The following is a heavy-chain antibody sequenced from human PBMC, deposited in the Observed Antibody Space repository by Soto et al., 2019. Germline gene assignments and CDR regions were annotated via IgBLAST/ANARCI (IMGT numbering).Heavy chain of an antibody. J-gene: IGHJ4*02. D-gene: IGHD6-19*01. CDR3: ARQHPLDSSAWYI. V-gene: IGHV5-51*01. CDR2: IYPRDSDI. Sequence: LGESLKISCEVSGDSFTSFWIGWVRQMPGKGLEWMGIIYPRDSDIRYSPSLQGQVTISADKSISTAYLEWSSLKASDTAMYYCARQHPLDSSAWYIWGQGTLVTVSS. CDR1: GDSFTSFW.